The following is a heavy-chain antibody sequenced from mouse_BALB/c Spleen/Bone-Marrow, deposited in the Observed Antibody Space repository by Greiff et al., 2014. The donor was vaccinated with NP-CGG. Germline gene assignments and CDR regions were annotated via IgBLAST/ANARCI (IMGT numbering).Heavy chain of an antibody. J-gene: IGHJ4*01. CDR3: ARSGIGSTMDF. V-gene: IGHV1-20*02. CDR2: INPYNGDP. D-gene: IGHD3-2*02. CDR1: GYSFTDYF. Sequence: VQLQQSGPELVKPGASVRISCKASGYSFTDYFMNWVMQNHGKSLEWIGRINPYNGDPFYNQKFKDKATLTVDRSSNTAHMELRSLASEDSGVFYCARSGIGSTMDFWGQGTSVTVSP.